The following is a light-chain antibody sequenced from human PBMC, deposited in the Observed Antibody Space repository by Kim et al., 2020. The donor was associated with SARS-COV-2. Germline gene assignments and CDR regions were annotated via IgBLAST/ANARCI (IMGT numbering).Light chain of an antibody. J-gene: IGLJ1*01. CDR2: QDS. CDR1: KLGDKY. V-gene: IGLV3-1*01. Sequence: SYELTQPPSVSVSPGQTASITCSGDKLGDKYACWYQQKPGQSPVLVIYQDSKRPSRIPERFSGSNSGNTATLTISGTQAMDEADYYCQAWDSSNVYVFGT. CDR3: QAWDSSNVYV.